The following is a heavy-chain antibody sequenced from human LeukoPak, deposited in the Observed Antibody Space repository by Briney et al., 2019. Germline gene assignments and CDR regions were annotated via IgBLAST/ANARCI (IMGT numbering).Heavy chain of an antibody. CDR2: IYYSGST. CDR1: GGSISSYY. V-gene: IGHV4-59*01. D-gene: IGHD6-19*01. Sequence: SETLSLTCTVSGGSISSYYWSWIRQPPGKGLEWIGYIYYSGSTNYNPSLKSRVTISVDTSKNQFSLKLSSVTAADTAVYYCARAGRASSEDVGWYPDYWGQGTLVTVSS. J-gene: IGHJ4*02. CDR3: ARAGRASSEDVGWYPDY.